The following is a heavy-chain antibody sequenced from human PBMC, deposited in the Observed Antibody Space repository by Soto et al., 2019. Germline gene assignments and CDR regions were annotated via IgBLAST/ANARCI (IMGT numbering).Heavy chain of an antibody. J-gene: IGHJ4*02. Sequence: PSEPLSLTCSFSGCSISTYYWGWIRQPPGKGLEWIGYIFYNGKTNYNPSLESRVSISVDTSKKQFSLKLSSVTAADTAVYYCARHFPIGNNWNYFDYWGQGTLVTVSS. CDR2: IFYNGKT. CDR3: ARHFPIGNNWNYFDY. D-gene: IGHD1-1*01. V-gene: IGHV4-59*01. CDR1: GCSISTYY.